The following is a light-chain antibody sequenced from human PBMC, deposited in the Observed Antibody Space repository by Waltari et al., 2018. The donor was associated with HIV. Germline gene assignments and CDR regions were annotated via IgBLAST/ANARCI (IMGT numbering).Light chain of an antibody. Sequence: QSVLTQPPSVSEAPGQRVTISCTGSSSNIGAGYDVHWYQQLPGTAPKLLIYANIKRSSGVPDRFSGSKSGSSASLAITGLQAEDEAHYYCQSFDSSLTTSGVIFGGGTKLTVL. J-gene: IGLJ2*01. CDR2: ANI. CDR3: QSFDSSLTTSGVI. V-gene: IGLV1-40*01. CDR1: SSNIGAGYD.